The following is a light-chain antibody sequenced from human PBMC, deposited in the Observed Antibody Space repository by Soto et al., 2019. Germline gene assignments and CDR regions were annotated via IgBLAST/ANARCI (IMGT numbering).Light chain of an antibody. CDR2: GAS. Sequence: EIVMTQSPATLSVSRGERATLSCRANQAISSNLAWYQQKPGQAPRILIYGASTRATDIPDRFSGSGSGTEFTLTISSLQSEDFAVYYCQHYNNWIGTFGGGTKVEIK. J-gene: IGKJ4*01. CDR1: QAISSN. V-gene: IGKV3-15*01. CDR3: QHYNNWIGT.